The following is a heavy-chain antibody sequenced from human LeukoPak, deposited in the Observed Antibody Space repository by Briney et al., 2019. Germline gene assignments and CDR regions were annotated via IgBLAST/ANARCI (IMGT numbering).Heavy chain of an antibody. CDR2: ISGYNGNT. D-gene: IGHD2-21*02. J-gene: IGHJ5*02. Sequence: GSVKVSRKASGYTFTTYGITWVRQAPGRGLGWMGWISGYNGNTNYAQKFQGRVTMTTDTSTRTAYMELGSLRSDDTAVYYCARDDGAYCGGDCYSDHWGQGTLVTVSS. CDR3: ARDDGAYCGGDCYSDH. V-gene: IGHV1-18*01. CDR1: GYTFTTYG.